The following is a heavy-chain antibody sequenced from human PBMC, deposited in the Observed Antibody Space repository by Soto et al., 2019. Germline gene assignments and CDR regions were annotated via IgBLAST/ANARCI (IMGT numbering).Heavy chain of an antibody. V-gene: IGHV3-33*01. D-gene: IGHD3-9*01. CDR1: GFTFSSYG. J-gene: IGHJ4*02. CDR3: ASGYRGYFDWLLGY. Sequence: QVQLVESGGGVVQPGRSLRLSCAASGFTFSSYGMHWVRQAPGKGLAWVAVIWYDGSNKYYAATVKGRFTISRDNSKNTLYLQMNSPRAEDTAVYYCASGYRGYFDWLLGYWGQGTLVTVSS. CDR2: IWYDGSNK.